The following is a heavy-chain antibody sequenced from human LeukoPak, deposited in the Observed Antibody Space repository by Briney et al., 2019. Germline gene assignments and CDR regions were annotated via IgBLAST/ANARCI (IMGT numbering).Heavy chain of an antibody. V-gene: IGHV1-69*05. CDR2: IIPIFGTA. J-gene: IGHJ5*02. CDR3: ARDSLYYYGSGSAWFDP. D-gene: IGHD3-10*01. Sequence: SVKVSCKASGGTFSSYAISWVRQAPGQGLEWMGRIIPIFGTANYAQKFQGRVTITTDESTSTAYMALSSLRSEDTAVYYCARDSLYYYGSGSAWFDPWGQGTLVTVSS. CDR1: GGTFSSYA.